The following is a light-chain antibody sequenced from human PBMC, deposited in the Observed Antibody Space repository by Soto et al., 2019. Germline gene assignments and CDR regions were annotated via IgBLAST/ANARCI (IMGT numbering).Light chain of an antibody. CDR3: QQANSFPIT. CDR1: QGISSC. J-gene: IGKJ5*01. Sequence: DIQMTQSPSSVSASVGDRVTITCRASQGISSCLAWYQQKPGKAPKLLIYAASSFQSGVPSRFRGSASGTDFTLTISSLQPEDVATYYCQQANSFPITFGQGTRLEIK. V-gene: IGKV1-12*01. CDR2: AAS.